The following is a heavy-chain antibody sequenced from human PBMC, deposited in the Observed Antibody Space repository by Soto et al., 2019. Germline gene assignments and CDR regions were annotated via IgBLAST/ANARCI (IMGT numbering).Heavy chain of an antibody. CDR1: GGSFNNYA. J-gene: IGHJ6*02. CDR2: IIPNFDTP. V-gene: IGHV1-69*01. D-gene: IGHD3-10*01. Sequence: QVQLVQSAAEVKKPGSSVKVSCKTSGGSFNNYAVSWVRQAPGQGLEWMGGIIPNFDTPNYAQKFQDRVTIIADESTSTVYMELRSLRSNDTAVYYCAVAMVREILIFESSGMHVWGQGTTVIVSS. CDR3: AVAMVREILIFESSGMHV.